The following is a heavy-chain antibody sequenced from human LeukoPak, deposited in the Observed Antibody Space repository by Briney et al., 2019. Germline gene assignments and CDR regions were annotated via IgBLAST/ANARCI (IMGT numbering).Heavy chain of an antibody. CDR1: GYTFTSYD. CDR3: ARAPPFITMVRGAYWFDP. Sequence: ASVKVSCKASGYTFTSYDINWVRQATGQGLEWMGWMNPNSGNTGYAQKFQGRVTMTRNTSISTAYMELSSLRSEDTAVYYCARAPPFITMVRGAYWFDPWGQGTLVTVSS. D-gene: IGHD3-10*01. CDR2: MNPNSGNT. J-gene: IGHJ5*02. V-gene: IGHV1-8*01.